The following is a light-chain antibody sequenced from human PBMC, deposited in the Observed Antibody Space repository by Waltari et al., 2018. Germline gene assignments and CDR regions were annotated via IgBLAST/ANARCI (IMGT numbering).Light chain of an antibody. CDR3: QQYATSRT. V-gene: IGKV3-20*01. J-gene: IGKJ1*01. CDR2: GAS. Sequence: IVLTQSPGPLSLSPGERATLACRASQRLSSSYLAWYQQKPGQAPRLLIYGASTRPTGIPDRFSGSGSGTDFTLTISRLESEDFAVYYCQQYATSRTFGQGTKVEIK. CDR1: QRLSSSY.